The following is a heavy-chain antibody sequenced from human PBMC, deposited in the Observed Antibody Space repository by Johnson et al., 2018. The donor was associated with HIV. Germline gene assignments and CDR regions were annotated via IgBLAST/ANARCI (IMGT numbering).Heavy chain of an antibody. D-gene: IGHD5-12*01. CDR1: EFTFSTYG. J-gene: IGHJ3*02. Sequence: QVQLVESGGGVVQPGGSLRLSCAASEFTFSTYGMHWVRQAPGKGLEWVALIRYDGSNKYYADSVKGRFTIPRDNSKNTLYLQMNSLRAEDTAVYYCAKVRGWSDDTFDIWGQGTMVTVSS. V-gene: IGHV3-30*02. CDR3: AKVRGWSDDTFDI. CDR2: IRYDGSNK.